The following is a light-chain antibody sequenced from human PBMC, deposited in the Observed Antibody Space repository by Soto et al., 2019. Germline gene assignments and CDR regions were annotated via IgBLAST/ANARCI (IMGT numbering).Light chain of an antibody. V-gene: IGKV1-9*01. CDR1: QGISSY. CDR3: QQLNSYPQT. J-gene: IGKJ1*01. CDR2: AAS. Sequence: DIQLTQSPSTLSASLGDSVSITCRASQGISSYFAWYQQKPGKAPKLLIYAASTLASGVPSRFSGSGPGTDFSLTISSLQPEDFATYYCQQLNSYPQTFGQGTKVDI.